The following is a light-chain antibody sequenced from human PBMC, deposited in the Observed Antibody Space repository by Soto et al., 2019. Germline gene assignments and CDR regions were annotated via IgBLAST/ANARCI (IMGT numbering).Light chain of an antibody. CDR3: QQRHTWPLT. Sequence: EIVLTQSPATLSLSAGERATLSCRASQSISTYLAWYQQRPGQAPRLLIYDASNRATGIPARFSGSGSGTDLTLSISSLETEDFAVYYCQQRHTWPLTFGVGTKVEIK. J-gene: IGKJ4*01. CDR1: QSISTY. V-gene: IGKV3-11*01. CDR2: DAS.